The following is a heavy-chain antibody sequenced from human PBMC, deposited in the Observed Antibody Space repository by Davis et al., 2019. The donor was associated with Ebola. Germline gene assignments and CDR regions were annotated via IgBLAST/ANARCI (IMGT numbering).Heavy chain of an antibody. D-gene: IGHD3-10*01. Sequence: GESLKISCKGSGYRFSTHWIAWVRQMPGKGLEWMGIIYPGDSDTRYSPSFQGQVTISVDKSTSTAYLQWSSLKASDTAMYYCATGTWFGDYWGQGTLVTVSS. CDR3: ATGTWFGDY. CDR1: GYRFSTHW. CDR2: IYPGDSDT. V-gene: IGHV5-51*01. J-gene: IGHJ4*02.